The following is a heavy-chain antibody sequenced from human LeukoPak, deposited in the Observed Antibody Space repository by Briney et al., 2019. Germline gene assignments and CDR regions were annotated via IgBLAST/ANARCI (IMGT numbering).Heavy chain of an antibody. D-gene: IGHD1-26*01. V-gene: IGHV3-53*01. CDR1: GFTVSTNY. CDR3: ARGGSYFDY. J-gene: IGHJ4*02. CDR2: IHSGGST. Sequence: GGSLRLSCAASGFTVSTNYMTWVRQAPGKGLEWVSVIHSGGSTDYADFVRGRFTISRDNSKNTVYLQMSGLRAEDTAVYYCARGGSYFDYWGQGMLVTVSS.